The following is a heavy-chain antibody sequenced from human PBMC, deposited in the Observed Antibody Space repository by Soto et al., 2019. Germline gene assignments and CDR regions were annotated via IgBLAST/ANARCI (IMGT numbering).Heavy chain of an antibody. CDR1: GFTFCSYG. CDR2: IWYDGSNK. V-gene: IGHV3-33*01. CDR3: ARDLAAAAYAFDM. D-gene: IGHD6-13*01. Sequence: LRLSCAASGFTFCSYGMHWVRQAPGKGLEWVAVIWYDGSNKYYADSVKGRFTISRDNSKNTLYLQMNSLRAEDTAVYYWARDLAAAAYAFDMWGQGTMVTVSS. J-gene: IGHJ3*02.